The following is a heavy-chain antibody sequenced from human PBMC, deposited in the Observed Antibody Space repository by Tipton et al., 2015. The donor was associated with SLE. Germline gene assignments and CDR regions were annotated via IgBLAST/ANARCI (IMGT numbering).Heavy chain of an antibody. CDR2: IYYSGST. D-gene: IGHD5-12*01. V-gene: IGHV4-59*12. Sequence: LRLSCTVSGGSISSYYWSWIRQPPGKGLEWIGYIYYSGSTNYNPSLKSRVTISVDTSKNQFSLKLSSVTAADTAVYYCARLLIGAYNFYGMDVWGQGTTVTVSS. J-gene: IGHJ6*02. CDR1: GGSISSYY. CDR3: ARLLIGAYNFYGMDV.